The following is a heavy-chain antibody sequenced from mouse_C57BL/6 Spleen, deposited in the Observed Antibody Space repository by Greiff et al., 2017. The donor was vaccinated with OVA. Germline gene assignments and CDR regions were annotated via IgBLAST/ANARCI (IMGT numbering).Heavy chain of an antibody. V-gene: IGHV5-4*01. CDR3: ARRDGSSYRYFDY. CDR1: GFTFSSYA. D-gene: IGHD1-1*01. CDR2: ISDGGSYT. Sequence: EVQGVESGGGLVKPGGSLKLSCAASGFTFSSYAMSWVRQTPEKRLEWVATISDGGSYTYYPDNVKGRYTISRDNAKNNLYLQMSHLKSEDTARYYYARRDGSSYRYFDYWGQGTTLTVSS. J-gene: IGHJ2*01.